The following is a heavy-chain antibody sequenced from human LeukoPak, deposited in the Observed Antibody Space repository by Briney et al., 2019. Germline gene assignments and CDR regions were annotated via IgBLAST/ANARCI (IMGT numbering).Heavy chain of an antibody. Sequence: PGGSLRLSCAASGFSFSTYWMTWVRQAPGKGLEWVANIKQDGSEKHYVDSVKGRFTISRDNAKNSLYLQMNSLRAEDTAVYYCARDRDGCYMDVWGKGTTVTISS. D-gene: IGHD3-10*01. J-gene: IGHJ6*03. CDR3: ARDRDGCYMDV. V-gene: IGHV3-7*01. CDR2: IKQDGSEK. CDR1: GFSFSTYW.